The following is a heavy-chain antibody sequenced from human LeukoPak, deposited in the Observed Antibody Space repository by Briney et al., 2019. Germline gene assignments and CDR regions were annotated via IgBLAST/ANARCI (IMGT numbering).Heavy chain of an antibody. Sequence: GGSLRLSCAASGFTFSSYWMSWVRQAPGKGLEWVANIKEDGSEKYYVDSVKGRFIISRDNAKNSLYLQMNSLRAEDTAVYYCAKFLIPYGSGSEYDYWGQGTLVTVSS. J-gene: IGHJ4*02. CDR1: GFTFSSYW. V-gene: IGHV3-7*03. CDR3: AKFLIPYGSGSEYDY. CDR2: IKEDGSEK. D-gene: IGHD3-10*01.